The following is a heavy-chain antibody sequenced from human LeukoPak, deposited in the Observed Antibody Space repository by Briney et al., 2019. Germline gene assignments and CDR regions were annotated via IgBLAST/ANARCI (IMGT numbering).Heavy chain of an antibody. V-gene: IGHV1-2*02. CDR3: ARGWEHRGDWFDP. J-gene: IGHJ5*02. Sequence: ASVKVSCKASGYNFTDFYIHWVRQAPGQGHEWMGWIKPDSGGTNYAQKFQGRITMTRDTSISAAFLELNSLRFDDTAVYYCARGWEHRGDWFDPWGQGTLVTVSS. CDR1: GYNFTDFY. D-gene: IGHD1-26*01. CDR2: IKPDSGGT.